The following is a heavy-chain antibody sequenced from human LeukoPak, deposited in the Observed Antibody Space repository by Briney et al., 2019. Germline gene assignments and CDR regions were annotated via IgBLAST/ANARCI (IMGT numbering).Heavy chain of an antibody. J-gene: IGHJ4*02. D-gene: IGHD1-14*01. CDR2: IKEDGSEK. CDR3: ARDWGTSEDFFDY. CDR1: GFTFSSYW. Sequence: GGSLRLSCVASGFTFSSYWMSWVRQAPGKGLEWVANIKEDGSEKYYVDSVKGRFTISRDNAKNSLYLQMNSLRAEDTAIYYCARDWGTSEDFFDYWGQGTLVTVSS. V-gene: IGHV3-7*05.